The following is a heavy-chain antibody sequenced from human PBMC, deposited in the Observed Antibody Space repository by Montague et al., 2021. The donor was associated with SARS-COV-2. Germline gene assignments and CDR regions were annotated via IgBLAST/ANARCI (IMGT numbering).Heavy chain of an antibody. CDR2: TYYSGST. CDR3: ASLDRDMTMCGVVRGYFDL. J-gene: IGHJ2*01. CDR1: GGSISSSSYY. D-gene: IGHD3-3*01. Sequence: SETLSLTCTVSGGSISSSSYYWGWIRQPPGKGLEWIGSTYYSGSTYYNPSLKSRVTISVDTSKNQFSLKLTSVTAADTAVYYCASLDRDMTMCGVVRGYFDLWGRGTLVTVSS. V-gene: IGHV4-39*01.